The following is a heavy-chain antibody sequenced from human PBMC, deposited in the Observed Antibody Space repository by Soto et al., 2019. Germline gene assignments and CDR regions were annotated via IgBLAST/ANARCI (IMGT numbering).Heavy chain of an antibody. D-gene: IGHD2-15*01. Sequence: SGPTLVNPTQTLTLTCTFSGFSLNTSAVGVGWIRQPPGKALEWLALVYWDDDKLSSPFLKSRLTITKDTSKNQVVLTMTNMDPVDTATYFCSHVLGYCSSVTCYHSVHYMDVWGKGTTVTVSS. CDR1: GFSLNTSAVG. J-gene: IGHJ6*03. CDR3: SHVLGYCSSVTCYHSVHYMDV. V-gene: IGHV2-5*02. CDR2: VYWDDDK.